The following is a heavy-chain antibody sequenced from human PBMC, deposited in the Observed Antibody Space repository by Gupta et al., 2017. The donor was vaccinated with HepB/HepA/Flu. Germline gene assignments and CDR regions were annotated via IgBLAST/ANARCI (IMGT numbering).Heavy chain of an antibody. CDR2: INHSGST. CDR3: ARGAPRRYYDSSGYYPY. J-gene: IGHJ4*02. D-gene: IGHD3-22*01. Sequence: QVQLQQWGAGLLKPSETLSLTCAVYGGSFSGYYWSWIRQPPGKGLEWIGEINHSGSTNYNPSLKSRVTISVDTSKNQFSLKLSSVTAADTAVYYCARGAPRRYYDSSGYYPYWGQGTLVTVSS. CDR1: GGSFSGYY. V-gene: IGHV4-34*01.